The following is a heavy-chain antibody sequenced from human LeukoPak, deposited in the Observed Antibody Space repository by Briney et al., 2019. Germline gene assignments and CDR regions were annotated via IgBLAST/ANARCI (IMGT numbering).Heavy chain of an antibody. CDR1: GGSFSGYY. CDR2: INHSGST. CDR3: ASSWFD. V-gene: IGHV4-34*01. Sequence: SETLSLTCAVYGGSFSGYYWSWIRQPPGKGLEWIGEINHSGSTNYNPPLKSRVTISVDTSKNQFSLKLSSVTAADTAVYYCASSWFDWGQGTLVTVSS. J-gene: IGHJ4*02. D-gene: IGHD3-10*01.